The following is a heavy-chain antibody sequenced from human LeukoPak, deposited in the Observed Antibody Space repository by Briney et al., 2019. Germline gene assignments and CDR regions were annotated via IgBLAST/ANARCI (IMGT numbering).Heavy chain of an antibody. CDR1: GYTFTNYA. CDR3: ARDLQWIIAGAGNDAFDI. D-gene: IGHD6-13*01. CDR2: INTNTGNP. Sequence: ASVKVSCKASGYTFTNYAMNWVRQAPGQGLEWMGWINTNTGNPTYAQGFTGRFVFSLDTSVNTAYLQISSLKAEDTAVYYRARDLQWIIAGAGNDAFDIWGQGTMVTVSS. J-gene: IGHJ3*02. V-gene: IGHV7-4-1*02.